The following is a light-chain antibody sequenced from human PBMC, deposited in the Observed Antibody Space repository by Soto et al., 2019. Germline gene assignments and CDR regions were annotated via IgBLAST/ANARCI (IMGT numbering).Light chain of an antibody. J-gene: IGKJ5*01. V-gene: IGKV1-33*01. Sequence: DILMTQSPSSLSASVGDRVTITCQASQDISNYLYWYQQKPGKAPKLLIYDASNLETGVPSRFSGSGSGTDFTFTISSLQTEDIATYYCQQYDNLLITFDQGTRLEIK. CDR1: QDISNY. CDR2: DAS. CDR3: QQYDNLLIT.